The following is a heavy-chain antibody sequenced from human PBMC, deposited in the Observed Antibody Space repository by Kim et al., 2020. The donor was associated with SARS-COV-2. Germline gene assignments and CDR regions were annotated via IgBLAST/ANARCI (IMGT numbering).Heavy chain of an antibody. J-gene: IGHJ4*02. V-gene: IGHV3-73*01. CDR3: TPNYDSSGYYQHPFDY. CDR1: GFTFSGSA. Sequence: GGSLRLPCAASGFTFSGSAMHWVRQASGKGLEWVGRIRSKANSYATAYAASVKGRFTISRDDSKNTAYLQMNSLKTEDTAVYYCTPNYDSSGYYQHPFDYWGQGTLVTVSS. CDR2: IRSKANSYAT. D-gene: IGHD3-22*01.